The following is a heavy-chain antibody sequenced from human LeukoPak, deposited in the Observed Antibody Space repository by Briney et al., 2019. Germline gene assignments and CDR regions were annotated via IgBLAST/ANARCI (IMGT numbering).Heavy chain of an antibody. CDR3: AKDPIAAASID. V-gene: IGHV3-23*01. D-gene: IGHD6-13*01. CDR1: GFNFNIYA. J-gene: IGHJ4*02. CDR2: ISGGGGST. Sequence: GGSLRLSCVASGFNFNIYAMSWVRQAPGKGPEWVSSISGGGGSTYYAGAVKGRFTISRDNSKNTLSLQMNSLRAEDTAVYYCAKDPIAAASIDWGQGTLVTVSS.